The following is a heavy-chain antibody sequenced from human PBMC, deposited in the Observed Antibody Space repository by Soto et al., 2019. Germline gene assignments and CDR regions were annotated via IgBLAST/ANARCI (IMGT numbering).Heavy chain of an antibody. CDR2: IHYSGTT. V-gene: IGHV4-59*01. CDR3: ARYNSYAIDY. D-gene: IGHD2-8*01. CDR1: GNSISSYY. Sequence: SETLSLTFTVSGNSISSYYWSWIRQPPGKGLEWIANIHYSGTTNYNPSLASRVTLSVDTSKNQFSLKMTSVTAAERAMYFCARYNSYAIDYWGRGTLVTVTS. J-gene: IGHJ4*02.